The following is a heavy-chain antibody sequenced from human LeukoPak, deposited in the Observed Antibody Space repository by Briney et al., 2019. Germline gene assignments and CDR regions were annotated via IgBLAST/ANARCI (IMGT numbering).Heavy chain of an antibody. J-gene: IGHJ4*02. Sequence: SVKVSCKASGYTFTGYYMHWLRHAPGQGLEWMGWINPNSGGTNYAQKFQGRVTLTRDTSISTAYMELSRLRSDDTAVYYCARAIFVGYSGFDYWGQGTLVTVSS. D-gene: IGHD1-26*01. CDR3: ARAIFVGYSGFDY. CDR2: INPNSGGT. CDR1: GYTFTGYY. V-gene: IGHV1-2*02.